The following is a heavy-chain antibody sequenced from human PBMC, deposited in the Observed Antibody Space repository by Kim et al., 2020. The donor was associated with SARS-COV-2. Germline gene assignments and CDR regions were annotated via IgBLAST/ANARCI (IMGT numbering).Heavy chain of an antibody. V-gene: IGHV1-69*13. CDR1: GGTFSSYA. D-gene: IGHD3-10*01. CDR2: IIPIFGTA. Sequence: SVKVSCKASGGTFSSYAISWVRQAPGQGLEWMGGIIPIFGTANYAQKFQGRVTITADESTSTAYMELSSLRSEDTAVYYCARDDGFRHSDMVRGVILPYYYGMDVWGQGTTVTVSS. CDR3: ARDDGFRHSDMVRGVILPYYYGMDV. J-gene: IGHJ6*02.